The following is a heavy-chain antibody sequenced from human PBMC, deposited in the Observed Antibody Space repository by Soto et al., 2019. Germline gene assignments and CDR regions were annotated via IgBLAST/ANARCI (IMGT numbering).Heavy chain of an antibody. CDR3: AKDALKIGYCSSTSCRRLTIGYYYYMDV. D-gene: IGHD2-2*01. J-gene: IGHJ6*03. CDR1: GFTFSSYA. CDR2: ISGSGGST. Sequence: GGSLRLSCAASGFTFSSYAMSWVRQAPGKGLEWVSAISGSGGSTYYADSVKGRFTISRDNSKNTLYLQMNSLRAEDTAVYYCAKDALKIGYCSSTSCRRLTIGYYYYMDVWGKGTTVTVSS. V-gene: IGHV3-23*01.